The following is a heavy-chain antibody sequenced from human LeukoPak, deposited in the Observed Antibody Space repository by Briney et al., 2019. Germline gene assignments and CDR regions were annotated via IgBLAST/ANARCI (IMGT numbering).Heavy chain of an antibody. J-gene: IGHJ3*02. D-gene: IGHD2-2*01. CDR1: GYTFTGYY. CDR3: ARDIDRYCSSTSCDAFDI. Sequence: GASVKVSFKASGYTFTGYYMHLWRQAPGQGFEWMGWINPNSGGTNYAQKFQGRVTMTRDTSISTAYMELSRLSSDDTAVYYCARDIDRYCSSTSCDAFDIWGQGTMVTVSS. CDR2: INPNSGGT. V-gene: IGHV1-2*02.